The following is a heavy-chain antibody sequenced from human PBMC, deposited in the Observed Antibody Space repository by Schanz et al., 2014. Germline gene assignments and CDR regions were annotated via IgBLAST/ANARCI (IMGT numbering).Heavy chain of an antibody. Sequence: EVQLVESGGTLVQPGRSLRLSCVVSGFPVSSKYMNWVRQAPGKGLEWLSVIYGGDSTYYADSVKGRFTISRDSSRNTLFLQMNSLRVDDTAVYYCAADGGLEGWFDPWGQGTLVTVSS. J-gene: IGHJ5*02. CDR3: AADGGLEGWFDP. CDR2: IYGGDST. CDR1: GFPVSSKY. V-gene: IGHV3-66*01.